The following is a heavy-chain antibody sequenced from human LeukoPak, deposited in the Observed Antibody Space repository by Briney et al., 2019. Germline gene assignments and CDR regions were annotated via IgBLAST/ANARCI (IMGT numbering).Heavy chain of an antibody. CDR1: GVSFTGSA. CDR2: IRSKANTYAT. Sequence: GRSLRLSCAASGVSFTGSAMHWVRHASGERLERVVRIRSKANTYATAYASSVKCRFTISRDDSKNTAYLQINSLKTEDTAVYCCTRRVPSSYYVQWGQGTLVTVSS. J-gene: IGHJ4*02. CDR3: TRRVPSSYYVQ. D-gene: IGHD3-22*01. V-gene: IGHV3-73*01.